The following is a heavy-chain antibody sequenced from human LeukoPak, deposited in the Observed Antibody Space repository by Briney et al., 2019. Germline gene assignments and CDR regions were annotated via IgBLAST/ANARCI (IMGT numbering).Heavy chain of an antibody. J-gene: IGHJ6*02. CDR2: IYSGGST. V-gene: IGHV3-53*01. CDR3: ARDTRSYYYYGMDV. Sequence: PGGSLILSCAASGFTVSSNYMSWVRQAPGKGLEWVSVIYSGGSTYYADSVKGRFTISRDNSKNTLYLQMNSLRAEDTAVYYCARDTRSYYYYGMDVWGQGTTVTVSS. CDR1: GFTVSSNY.